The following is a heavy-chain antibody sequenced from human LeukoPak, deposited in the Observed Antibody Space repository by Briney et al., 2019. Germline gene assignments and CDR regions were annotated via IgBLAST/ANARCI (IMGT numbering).Heavy chain of an antibody. Sequence: WASVKVSCKVSGYTLTELSIHWVRQAPGKGLAWMASFDPEDGKTIYAQRFQGRVTMTEDTSTDTAYMVLSSLRSEDTAVYYCATDHDYYDTSGPAYWGQGTLVTVSS. V-gene: IGHV1-24*01. CDR3: ATDHDYYDTSGPAY. CDR2: FDPEDGKT. J-gene: IGHJ4*02. CDR1: GYTLTELS. D-gene: IGHD3-22*01.